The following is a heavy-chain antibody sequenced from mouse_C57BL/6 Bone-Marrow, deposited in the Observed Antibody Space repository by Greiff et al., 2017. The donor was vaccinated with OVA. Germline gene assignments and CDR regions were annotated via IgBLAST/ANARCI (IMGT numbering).Heavy chain of an antibody. CDR3: ARWGDAWFAY. J-gene: IGHJ3*01. CDR1: GYTFTSYG. Sequence: VMLVESGAELARPGASVKLSCKASGYTFTSYGISWVKQRPGQGLEWIGEIYPRSGNTYYNEKFKGKATLTADKSSSTAYMELRSLTSEDSAVYFCARWGDAWFAYWGQGTLVTVSA. D-gene: IGHD3-3*01. V-gene: IGHV1-81*01. CDR2: IYPRSGNT.